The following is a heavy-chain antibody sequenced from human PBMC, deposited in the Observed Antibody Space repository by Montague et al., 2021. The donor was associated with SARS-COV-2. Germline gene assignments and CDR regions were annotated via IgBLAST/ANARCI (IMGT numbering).Heavy chain of an antibody. CDR3: ARATRITIFGVVNQFDY. Sequence: TLSLTCTVSGGSISSGGYYWSWIRQHPGKGLEWIGYIYYSGSTYYNPSLKSRVTISVDTSKNQFSLKLSSVTAADTAVYYCARATRITIFGVVNQFDYWGQGTLATVSS. J-gene: IGHJ4*02. CDR1: GGSISSGGYY. V-gene: IGHV4-31*03. CDR2: IYYSGST. D-gene: IGHD3-3*01.